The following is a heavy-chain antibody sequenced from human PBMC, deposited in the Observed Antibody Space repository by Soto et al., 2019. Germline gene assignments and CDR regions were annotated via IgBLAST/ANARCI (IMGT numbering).Heavy chain of an antibody. CDR1: GFTFSSFA. V-gene: IGHV3-33*06. CDR2: IWYDGGNQ. J-gene: IGHJ4*02. D-gene: IGHD6-6*01. Sequence: GGSLRLSCAASGFTFSSFAIHWVRQAPGKGLEWVAVIWYDGGNQFYADSVKGRFTIARDNSKNTLSLHVTSLRAEDTAIYYCAKDRHSTSSGYFDNWGQGTLVTVSS. CDR3: AKDRHSTSSGYFDN.